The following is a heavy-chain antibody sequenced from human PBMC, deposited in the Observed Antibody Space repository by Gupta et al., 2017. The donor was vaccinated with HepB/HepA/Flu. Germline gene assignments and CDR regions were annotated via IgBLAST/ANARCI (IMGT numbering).Heavy chain of an antibody. Sequence: EVQLVESGRALVQPGGSLRLACEASSFTFYAFALSWVRQAPGRGPEWVSSIGKDGSNIYYEDFVKGRFTISRYKSKNTVYLQMNSLRAEDTAVYYCAKDNLDCYGGTCHWGCLIAPLTMDVWGQGTTVIVSS. CDR3: AKDNLDCYGGTCHWGCLIAPLTMDV. CDR2: IGKDGSNI. D-gene: IGHD2-21*01. CDR1: SFTFYAFA. J-gene: IGHJ6*02. V-gene: IGHV3-23*04.